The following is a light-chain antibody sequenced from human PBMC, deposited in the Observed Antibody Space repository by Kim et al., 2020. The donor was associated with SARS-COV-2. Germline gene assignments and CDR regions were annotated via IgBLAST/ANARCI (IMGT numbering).Light chain of an antibody. CDR1: SGIHVDIYN. Sequence: FTCTLRSGIHVDIYNIFWYQQKPGSLPRYLLRYKPDSNKEQGSGVPSRFSGSKDASTNAGLLLISGLQSEDEADYYCAIWYSNTWVFGGGTQLTVL. J-gene: IGLJ3*02. CDR2: YKPDSNK. CDR3: AIWYSNTWV. V-gene: IGLV5-39*01.